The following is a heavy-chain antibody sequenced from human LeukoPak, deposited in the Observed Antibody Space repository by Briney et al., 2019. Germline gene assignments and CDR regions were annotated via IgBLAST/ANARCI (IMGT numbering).Heavy chain of an antibody. CDR2: ISYDGSNK. Sequence: GGSLRLSCAASGFTFSSYAMHWVRQAPGKGLEWVAVISYDGSNKYYADSVKGRFTISRDNSKNTLYLQMNSLRAEDTAVYYCARDCNYCSGGSCYPHCPDDWGQGTLVTVSS. D-gene: IGHD2-15*01. CDR1: GFTFSSYA. V-gene: IGHV3-30-3*01. J-gene: IGHJ4*02. CDR3: ARDCNYCSGGSCYPHCPDD.